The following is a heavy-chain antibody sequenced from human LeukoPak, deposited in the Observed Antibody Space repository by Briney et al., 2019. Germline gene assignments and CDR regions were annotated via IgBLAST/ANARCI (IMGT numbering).Heavy chain of an antibody. J-gene: IGHJ4*02. D-gene: IGHD3/OR15-3a*01. CDR3: ARSNPWTGYYYFDY. Sequence: PSETLSLTCTVSGGSISSYYWSWIRQPAGKGLEWIGRIYATGSTNYNPSLKSRVTMSVDTSKNQFSLKLSSVTAADTAVYYCARSNPWTGYYYFDYWGQGTLVTVSS. CDR1: GGSISSYY. CDR2: IYATGST. V-gene: IGHV4-4*07.